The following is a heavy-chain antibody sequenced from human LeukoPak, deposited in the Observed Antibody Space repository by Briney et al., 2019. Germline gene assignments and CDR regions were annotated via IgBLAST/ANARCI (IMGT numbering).Heavy chain of an antibody. V-gene: IGHV4-59*01. CDR3: ARGRAAADVDY. J-gene: IGHJ4*02. Sequence: PSETLSLTCTVSGGSISSYYWSWIRQPPGKGLEWIGYIYYSGSTNYNPSLKSRVTISVDTSKNQFSLKLSSVTAADTAVYYCARGRAAADVDYWGQGTLVTVSS. CDR1: GGSISSYY. D-gene: IGHD6-13*01. CDR2: IYYSGST.